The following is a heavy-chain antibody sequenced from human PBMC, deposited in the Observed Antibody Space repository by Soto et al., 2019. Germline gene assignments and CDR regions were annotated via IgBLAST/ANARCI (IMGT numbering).Heavy chain of an antibody. CDR2: IYWDDDK. J-gene: IGHJ4*02. CDR3: PFHEIMVRA. CDR1: GFSLSTSGVG. V-gene: IGHV2-5*02. D-gene: IGHD3-10*01. Sequence: QITLKESGPTLVKPTQTLTLTCTFSGFSLSTSGVGVGWIRQPPGKALEWLALIYWDDDKRYSPSLKSRLTITKDTSKNQAVLTMTNMDPVDTATYYCPFHEIMVRAWGQGTLVTVSS.